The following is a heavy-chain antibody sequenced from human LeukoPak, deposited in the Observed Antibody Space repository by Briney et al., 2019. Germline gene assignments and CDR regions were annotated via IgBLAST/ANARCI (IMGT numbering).Heavy chain of an antibody. V-gene: IGHV3-9*01. CDR2: IWWNSGRI. J-gene: IGHJ4*02. CDR3: AKEMDLSRYCSSTSCHPVDF. CDR1: GFTFDDYA. Sequence: GGSLRLSCVASGFTFDDYAMHWVGPAPGKGLEWVSSIWWNSGRIDYADPVKGRFIISRDNAKNSLYLQMGSLSTEDTAFYYCAKEMDLSRYCSSTSCHPVDFWGQGTLVTVSS. D-gene: IGHD2-2*01.